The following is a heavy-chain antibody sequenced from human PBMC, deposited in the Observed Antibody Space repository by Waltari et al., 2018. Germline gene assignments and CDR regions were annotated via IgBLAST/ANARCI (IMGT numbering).Heavy chain of an antibody. CDR3: ARETLPGNKIIDY. J-gene: IGHJ4*02. V-gene: IGHV1-2*02. CDR1: GYTFTAYN. Sequence: QVQLVQSGAEVKEPGASVTVSCKTSGYTFTAYNLHWVRQAPGQGLEWMAWINANTGDSKSAQTFQGRVTVTRDTSITTAYLELSGLRSDDTALYYCARETLPGNKIIDYWGQGTLVTVSS. D-gene: IGHD1-1*01. CDR2: INANTGDS.